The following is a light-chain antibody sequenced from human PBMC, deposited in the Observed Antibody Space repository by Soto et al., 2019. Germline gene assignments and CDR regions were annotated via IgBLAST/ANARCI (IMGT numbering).Light chain of an antibody. CDR3: AAWDDRLSAVV. Sequence: QSVLTQPPSASGTPGQRVTISCSGSSSNIGSNYVYWYQQLPGTAPKLLTYRNNQRPSGVPDRFSGSKSGTSAALAISGLRSEDEADYYGAAWDDRLSAVVFGGGAKVTVL. CDR2: RNN. CDR1: SSNIGSNY. V-gene: IGLV1-47*01. J-gene: IGLJ2*01.